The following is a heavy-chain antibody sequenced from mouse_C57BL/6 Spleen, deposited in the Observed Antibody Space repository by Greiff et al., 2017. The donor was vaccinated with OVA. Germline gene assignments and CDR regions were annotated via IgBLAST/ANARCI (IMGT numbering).Heavy chain of an antibody. J-gene: IGHJ3*01. CDR2: IDPSDSYT. CDR1: GYTFTSYW. D-gene: IGHD2-3*01. Sequence: QVQLQQPGAELVKPGASVKLSCKASGYTFTSYWMQWVKQRPGQGLEWIGEIDPSDSYTNYNQKFKGKATLTVDTSSSTAYMQLSSLTSEDSAVYCCARRDYDGAWFADWGKGTLVTVSA. V-gene: IGHV1-50*01. CDR3: ARRDYDGAWFAD.